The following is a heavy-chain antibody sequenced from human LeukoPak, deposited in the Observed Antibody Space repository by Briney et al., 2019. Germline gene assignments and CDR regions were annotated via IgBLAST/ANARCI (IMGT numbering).Heavy chain of an antibody. Sequence: GGSLRLSCAASGFTFSSYAMHWVRQAPGKGLEWVAVISYDGSNKYYADSVKGRFTISRDNSKNTLYLQMNSLRAEDTALYYCARHDTAMATDYGMDVWGQGTTVTVSS. CDR3: ARHDTAMATDYGMDV. D-gene: IGHD5-18*01. CDR1: GFTFSSYA. J-gene: IGHJ6*02. V-gene: IGHV3-30*01. CDR2: ISYDGSNK.